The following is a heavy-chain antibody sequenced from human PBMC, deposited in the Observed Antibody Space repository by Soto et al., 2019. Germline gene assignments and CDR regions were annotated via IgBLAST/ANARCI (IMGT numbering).Heavy chain of an antibody. CDR1: GYSFTRYW. Sequence: PGESLKISCKGSGYSFTRYWISWVRQMPGKGLEWMGRIDPSDSYTNYSPSFQGHVTISADKSISTAYLQWSSLKASDTAMYYCASGYCSSTSCYEYKVYYYGMDVWGKGTTVTVSS. CDR2: IDPSDSYT. D-gene: IGHD2-2*01. CDR3: ASGYCSSTSCYEYKVYYYGMDV. J-gene: IGHJ6*04. V-gene: IGHV5-10-1*01.